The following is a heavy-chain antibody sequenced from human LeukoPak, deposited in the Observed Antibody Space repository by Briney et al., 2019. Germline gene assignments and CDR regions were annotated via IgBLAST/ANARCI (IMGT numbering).Heavy chain of an antibody. V-gene: IGHV4-61*08. CDR2: IYYSGST. CDR1: GGSISSGGYY. J-gene: IGHJ5*02. CDR3: ASGSLPGWWFDP. Sequence: SETLSLTCTVSGGSISSGGYYWSWIRQHPGKGLEWIGYIYYSGSTYYNPSLKSRVTISVDTSKNQFSLKLSSVTAADTAVYYCASGSLPGWWFDPWGQGTLVTVSS. D-gene: IGHD1-14*01.